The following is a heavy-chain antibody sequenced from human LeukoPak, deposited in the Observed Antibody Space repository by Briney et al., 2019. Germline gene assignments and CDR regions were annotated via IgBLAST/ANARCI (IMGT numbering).Heavy chain of an antibody. D-gene: IGHD2-2*02. CDR3: ARAAIGYCSSTSCYTNDY. CDR1: GFTFSSYW. CDR2: IKQDGSEK. Sequence: GGSLRLSCAASGFTFSSYWMSWVRQAPGKGLEWVANIKQDGSEKCYVDSVEGRFTISRDNAKNSLYLQMNSLRAEDTAVYYCARAAIGYCSSTSCYTNDYWGQGTLVTVSS. V-gene: IGHV3-7*01. J-gene: IGHJ4*02.